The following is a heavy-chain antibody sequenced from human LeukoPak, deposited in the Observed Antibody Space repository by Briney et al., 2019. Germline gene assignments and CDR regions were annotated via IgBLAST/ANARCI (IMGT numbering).Heavy chain of an antibody. CDR2: INPNSGGT. Sequence: GASVKVSCKASGYTFTGYYMHWVRQAPGQGLEWMGWINPNSGGTNYAQKLQGRVTMTTDTSTSTAYMELRSLRSDDTAVYYCARVAKGPVLRYFDWLPPGDYYYGMDVWGQGTTVTVSS. V-gene: IGHV1-2*02. CDR3: ARVAKGPVLRYFDWLPPGDYYYGMDV. J-gene: IGHJ6*02. CDR1: GYTFTGYY. D-gene: IGHD3-9*01.